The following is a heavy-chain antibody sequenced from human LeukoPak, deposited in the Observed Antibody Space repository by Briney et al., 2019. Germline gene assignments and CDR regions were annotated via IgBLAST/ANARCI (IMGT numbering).Heavy chain of an antibody. CDR2: ISSSSSYI. CDR1: GFTFSSYS. D-gene: IGHD6-19*01. V-gene: IGHV3-21*01. CDR3: ARERVTVAGTSVTGTEYFQH. Sequence: PGGSLRLSRAASGFTFSSYSMNWVRQAPGKGLEWVSSISSSSSYIYYADSVKGRFTISRDNAKNSLYLQMNSLRAEDTAVYYCARERVTVAGTSVTGTEYFQHWGQGTLVTVSS. J-gene: IGHJ1*01.